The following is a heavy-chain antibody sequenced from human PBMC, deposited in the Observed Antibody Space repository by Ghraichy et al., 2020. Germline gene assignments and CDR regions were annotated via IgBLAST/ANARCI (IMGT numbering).Heavy chain of an antibody. CDR3: AKDSYYDSSGYWGNWYFDL. J-gene: IGHJ2*01. Sequence: GGSLRLSCAASGFTFSSYAMSWVRQAPGKGLEWVSAISGSGGSTYYADSVKGRFTISRDNSKNTLYLQMNSLRAEDTAVYYCAKDSYYDSSGYWGNWYFDLWGRGTLVTVSS. V-gene: IGHV3-23*01. CDR2: ISGSGGST. D-gene: IGHD3-22*01. CDR1: GFTFSSYA.